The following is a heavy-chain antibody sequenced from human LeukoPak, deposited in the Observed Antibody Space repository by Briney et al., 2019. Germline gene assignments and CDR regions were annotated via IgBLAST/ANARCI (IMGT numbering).Heavy chain of an antibody. J-gene: IGHJ4*02. V-gene: IGHV3-49*04. CDR3: TRDCPSRGGGDCYSSGTPPPY. CDR2: IRSKAYGGTT. CDR1: GFTFGDYA. D-gene: IGHD2-21*02. Sequence: PGGSLRLSCTASGFTFGDYAMSWVRQAPGKGLEWVGFIRSKAYGGTTEYAASVKGRFTISRDDSKSIAYLQMNSLKTEDTAVYYCTRDCPSRGGGDCYSSGTPPPYWGQGTLVTVSS.